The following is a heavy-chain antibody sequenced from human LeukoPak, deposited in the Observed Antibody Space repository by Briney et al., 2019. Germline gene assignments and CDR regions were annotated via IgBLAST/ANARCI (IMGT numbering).Heavy chain of an antibody. J-gene: IGHJ4*02. CDR3: ARVEGDTALAY. CDR2: INPSGGST. D-gene: IGHD1-26*01. CDR1: GYTFTSYY. Sequence: ASVKVSCKASGYTFTSYYMHWVRQAPGQGLEWMGIINPSGGSTSYAQKFQGRVTMTRDTSTSTVYMELSSLRSEDTAVYYRARVEGDTALAYWGQGTLVTVSS. V-gene: IGHV1-46*01.